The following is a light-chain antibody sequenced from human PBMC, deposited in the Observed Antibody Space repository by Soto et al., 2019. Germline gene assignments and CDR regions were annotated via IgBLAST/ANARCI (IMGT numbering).Light chain of an antibody. CDR3: QQSYSTRWT. Sequence: DIQMTQSPSSLSASVGDRVTITCRASQTTSHYLNWYQEKPGKAPKLLIYAESSLQSGVPSRFSGSGYGTDFTLTISSLQPEDFATYYCQQSYSTRWTFGQGTKVEIK. CDR1: QTTSHY. V-gene: IGKV1-39*01. J-gene: IGKJ1*01. CDR2: AES.